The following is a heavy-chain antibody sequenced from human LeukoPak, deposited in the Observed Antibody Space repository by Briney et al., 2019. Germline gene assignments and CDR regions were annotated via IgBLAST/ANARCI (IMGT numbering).Heavy chain of an antibody. CDR1: GYTFTNYG. D-gene: IGHD2-15*01. J-gene: IGHJ3*02. CDR2: ISAYNGNT. V-gene: IGHV1-18*01. CDR3: AREDCSGGSCYSLSLTPVFHVFDI. Sequence: GASVTVSCKASGYTFTNYGISWVRQAPGQGLEWMGWISAYNGNTNYAQKLQGRVTMTTDTSTSTADMNLRSLRSDDTAVYYCAREDCSGGSCYSLSLTPVFHVFDIWGQGTMVTVSS.